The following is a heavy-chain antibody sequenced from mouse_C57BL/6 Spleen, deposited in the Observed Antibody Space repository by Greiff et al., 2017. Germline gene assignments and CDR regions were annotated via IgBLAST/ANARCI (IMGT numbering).Heavy chain of an antibody. CDR1: GYAFSSSW. J-gene: IGHJ1*03. Sequence: QVQLQQSGPELVKPGASVKISCKASGYAFSSSWMNWVKQRPGKGLEWIGRIYPGDGDTNYNGKFKGKATLTADKSSSTAYMQLSSLTSEDSAVYFCASDYYGSSGYFDVWGTGTTVTVSS. V-gene: IGHV1-82*01. CDR3: ASDYYGSSGYFDV. D-gene: IGHD1-1*01. CDR2: IYPGDGDT.